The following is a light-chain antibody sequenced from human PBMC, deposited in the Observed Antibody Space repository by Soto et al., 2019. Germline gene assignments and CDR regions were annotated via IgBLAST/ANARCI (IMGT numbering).Light chain of an antibody. Sequence: AIQLTQSPSSLSASVGDRVTITCRASQGISSALAWYQQKPGKAPKLLIYDASSVESGVPSRFSGSGSGTDFPLTISSLPPEDLASYYRQQYNSYPRTFGQGTKVEIK. V-gene: IGKV1-13*02. CDR2: DAS. CDR3: QQYNSYPRT. J-gene: IGKJ2*01. CDR1: QGISSA.